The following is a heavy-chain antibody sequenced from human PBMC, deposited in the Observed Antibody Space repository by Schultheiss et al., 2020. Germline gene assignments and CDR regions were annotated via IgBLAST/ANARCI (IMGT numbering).Heavy chain of an antibody. J-gene: IGHJ6*02. Sequence: GESLKISCAASGFTFSSYGMHWVRQAPGKGLEWVAVIWYDGSNKYYADSVKGRFTISRDNSKNTLYLQMNSLRAEDTAVYYCARDKVGGDYYYYGMDVWGQGTTVTVSS. V-gene: IGHV3-33*08. D-gene: IGHD1-26*01. CDR2: IWYDGSNK. CDR1: GFTFSSYG. CDR3: ARDKVGGDYYYYGMDV.